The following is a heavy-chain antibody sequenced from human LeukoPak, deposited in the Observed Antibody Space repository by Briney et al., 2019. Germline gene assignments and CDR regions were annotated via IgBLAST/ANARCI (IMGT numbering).Heavy chain of an antibody. CDR1: GFTVSSNY. V-gene: IGHV3-49*04. D-gene: IGHD3-22*01. CDR3: TSAPRRYYYYNSGYYYPH. J-gene: IGHJ4*02. Sequence: GGSLRLSCAASGFTVSSNYMSWVRQAPGKGLEWVGFIRSKAYDGTTEYAASVKGRFTISRNDSKCIAYLQMNSLKTEDTAVYYCTSAPRRYYYYNSGYYYPHWGQGTLVTVSS. CDR2: IRSKAYDGTT.